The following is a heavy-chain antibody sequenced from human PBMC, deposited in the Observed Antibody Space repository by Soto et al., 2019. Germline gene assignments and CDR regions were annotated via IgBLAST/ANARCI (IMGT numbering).Heavy chain of an antibody. CDR3: ARATGADKEDY. Sequence: EVQLVESGGGLVQPGGSLRLSCAASGFTFSSYWMSWVRQAPGKGLEWVANIKEDGSERYYVDYVKGRFTISRDNAKNSLYLQMNSLRAEDTAVYYCARATGADKEDYWGQGTLVTVSS. CDR1: GFTFSSYW. CDR2: IKEDGSER. V-gene: IGHV3-7*04. J-gene: IGHJ4*02. D-gene: IGHD3-10*01.